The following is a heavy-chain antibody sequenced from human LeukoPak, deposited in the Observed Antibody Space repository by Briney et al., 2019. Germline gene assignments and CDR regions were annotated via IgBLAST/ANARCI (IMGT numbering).Heavy chain of an antibody. V-gene: IGHV3-21*01. CDR2: ISSSSSYI. Sequence: PGGSLRLSCAASGFTFSSYSMNWVRQAPGKGLEWVSSISSSSSYIYYADSVKGRFTISRDNAKNSLYLQMNSLRAEDTAVYYCARTLQFRAGVDYWGQGTLVTVSS. CDR3: ARTLQFRAGVDY. J-gene: IGHJ4*02. CDR1: GFTFSSYS. D-gene: IGHD6-13*01.